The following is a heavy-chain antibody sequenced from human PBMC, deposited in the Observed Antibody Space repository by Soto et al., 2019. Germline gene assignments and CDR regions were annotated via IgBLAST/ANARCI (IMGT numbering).Heavy chain of an antibody. CDR3: TRGGPRIRGVINALDY. D-gene: IGHD3-10*01. V-gene: IGHV3-72*01. Sequence: EVQLVESGGNLVQPGGSLRLSCAASGFTFSDHYMDWVRQAPGKGLEWVGRTRDRASRYTTEYAASVKGRFTISRDDSTNSLYLQMNSLKTEDTAVYYCTRGGPRIRGVINALDYWCQGALVIVSS. CDR2: TRDRASRYTT. CDR1: GFTFSDHY. J-gene: IGHJ4*02.